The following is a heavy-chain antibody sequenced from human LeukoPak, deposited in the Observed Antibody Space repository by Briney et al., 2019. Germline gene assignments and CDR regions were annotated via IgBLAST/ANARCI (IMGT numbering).Heavy chain of an antibody. CDR3: ARARRDGRKYYFDY. CDR1: GGSISSYY. D-gene: IGHD5-24*01. CDR2: IYTSGST. J-gene: IGHJ4*02. Sequence: SETLSLTCTVSGGSISSYYWSWIRQPAGKGLEWIGRIYTSGSTNYNPSLKSRVTMSVDTSKNQFSLKLSSVTAADTAVYYCARARRDGRKYYFDYWGQGTLVTVSS. V-gene: IGHV4-4*07.